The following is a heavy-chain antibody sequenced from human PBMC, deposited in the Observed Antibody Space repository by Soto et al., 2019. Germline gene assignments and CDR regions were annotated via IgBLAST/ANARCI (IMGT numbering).Heavy chain of an antibody. Sequence: SETLSLTCDVYGGSFSDYIWTWIPQTPGKGLQWIGQINHSGSANYNPSLKSRVTISVHTSSSQFSLELSSVTAADTAVYYCARGLISGSHYSGGWYYFDSWGQGTQVTVSS. CDR1: GGSFSDYI. CDR3: ARGLISGSHYSGGWYYFDS. CDR2: INHSGSA. V-gene: IGHV4-34*01. D-gene: IGHD1-26*01. J-gene: IGHJ4*02.